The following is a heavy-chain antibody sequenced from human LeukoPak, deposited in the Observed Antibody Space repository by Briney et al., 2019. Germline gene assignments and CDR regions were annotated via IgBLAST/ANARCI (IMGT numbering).Heavy chain of an antibody. D-gene: IGHD3-10*01. CDR2: IWYDGSNK. Sequence: GGSLRLSCAASGFTFSSYGMHWVRQAPGKGLEWVAVIWYDGSNKYYADSVKGRFTISRDNSKNTLYLQMNSLRAEDTAVYYCAKSGYYYGSGSFYWGQGTLVTVSS. J-gene: IGHJ4*02. CDR3: AKSGYYYGSGSFY. CDR1: GFTFSSYG. V-gene: IGHV3-33*06.